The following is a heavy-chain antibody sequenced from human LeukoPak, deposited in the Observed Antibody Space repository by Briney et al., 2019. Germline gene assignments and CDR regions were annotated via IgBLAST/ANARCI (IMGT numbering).Heavy chain of an antibody. CDR3: ARVKVDTAWDYYYYMDV. J-gene: IGHJ6*03. V-gene: IGHV1-18*01. CDR2: ISAYNGNT. D-gene: IGHD5-18*01. CDR1: GYTFTSYG. Sequence: GASVKVSCKASGYTFTSYGTGWVRQAPGQGLEWMGWISAYNGNTNYAQKLQGRVTMTTDTSTSTAYMELRSLRSDDTAVYYCARVKVDTAWDYYYYMDVWGKGTTVTVSS.